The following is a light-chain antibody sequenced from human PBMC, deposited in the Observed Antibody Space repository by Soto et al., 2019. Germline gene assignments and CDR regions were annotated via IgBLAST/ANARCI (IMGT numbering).Light chain of an antibody. V-gene: IGLV4-69*01. CDR2: LNSDGSH. CDR1: SGHISYT. J-gene: IGLJ3*02. CDR3: QTWGTGIEV. Sequence: QPVLTQSPSASASLGASVKLTCTLSSGHISYTIAWHQQQPEKGPRYLMTLNSDGSHSKGDGIPDRFSGSSSGAERYLSISSLQSEDEADYYCQTWGTGIEVFGGGTKLTVL.